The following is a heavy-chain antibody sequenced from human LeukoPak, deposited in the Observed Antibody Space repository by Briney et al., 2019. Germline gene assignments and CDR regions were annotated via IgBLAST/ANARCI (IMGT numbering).Heavy chain of an antibody. D-gene: IGHD3-10*01. Sequence: SDTLTLTCTVSGGSISGYYLTWIRQPPGKGLEWIGYISYSGSTYYNPSLKSRVSISGDTSKNQFSLKLSSVTAADTAVYYCARGDYYYGSGSYESWGQGTLVTVSS. V-gene: IGHV4-59*12. J-gene: IGHJ5*02. CDR1: GGSISGYY. CDR3: ARGDYYYGSGSYES. CDR2: ISYSGST.